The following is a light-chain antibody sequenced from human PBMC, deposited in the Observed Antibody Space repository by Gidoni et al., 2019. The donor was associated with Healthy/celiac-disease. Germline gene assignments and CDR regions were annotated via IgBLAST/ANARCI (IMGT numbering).Light chain of an antibody. V-gene: IGKV1-39*01. Sequence: DLQMTPSPSSLSAFVGERVTITCRASQSISSYLNWYQQKPGKAPKLLIYAASHLKSGVPSRFSGSGSGTDFTLTISSLQPEDFATYYCQQSYRTPGTFGQGTKLEIK. J-gene: IGKJ2*01. CDR1: QSISSY. CDR2: AAS. CDR3: QQSYRTPGT.